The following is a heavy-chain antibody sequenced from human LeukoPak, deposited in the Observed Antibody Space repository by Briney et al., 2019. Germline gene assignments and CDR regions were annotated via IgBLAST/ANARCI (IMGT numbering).Heavy chain of an antibody. D-gene: IGHD1-26*01. CDR2: ISGYNGNT. CDR1: GYTFTSYG. CDR3: PRAGGSYFRDY. V-gene: IGHV1-18*01. Sequence: ASVKVSCKASGYTFTSYGGSWVRQAPGQGGEWMGWISGYNGNTNYAQKLQGRVTMTTDTSTSTDYMELRRLRSDDTAVYYCPRAGGSYFRDYWGQGPLVTVSS. J-gene: IGHJ4*02.